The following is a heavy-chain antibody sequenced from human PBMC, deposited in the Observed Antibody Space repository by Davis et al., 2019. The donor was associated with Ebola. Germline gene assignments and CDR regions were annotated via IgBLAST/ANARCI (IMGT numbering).Heavy chain of an antibody. CDR2: ITLNSGTT. D-gene: IGHD3-10*01. Sequence: SLKISCATPGLTFDDYAMHWFRQAPGKGLEWVPGITLNSGTTAYADSVKGRFTISRDNAKDSLYLQMNSLRTEDTAFYYCAKDFYGSGSYIDAWGQGTLVAVSS. CDR1: GLTFDDYA. J-gene: IGHJ5*02. V-gene: IGHV3-9*01. CDR3: AKDFYGSGSYIDA.